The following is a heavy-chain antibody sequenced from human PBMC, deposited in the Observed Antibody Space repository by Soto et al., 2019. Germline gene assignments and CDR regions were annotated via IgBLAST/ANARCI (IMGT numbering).Heavy chain of an antibody. V-gene: IGHV4-38-2*01. D-gene: IGHD2-21*02. CDR2: ISHSGTT. J-gene: IGHJ5*02. CDR3: ARASGGNSGWGHWSDP. Sequence: SETLSLTCAVSGYSISSGYYWGWIRQPPGRGLEWIGSISHSGTTYYNPSLRSRVTISIDTSNNQFSLKLSSVTAADTAVYYCARASGGNSGWGHWSDPWGQGTLVTVSS. CDR1: GYSISSGYY.